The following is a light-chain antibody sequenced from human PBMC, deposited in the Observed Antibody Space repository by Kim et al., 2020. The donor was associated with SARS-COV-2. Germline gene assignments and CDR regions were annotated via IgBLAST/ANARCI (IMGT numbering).Light chain of an antibody. CDR1: TTNIGNND. Sequence: GQKVTISCSGSTTNIGNNDVSWYQQLPGTVPKLLIYDNDKRPSGIPDRFSGSKSGASGTLGINELQTGDEADYYCGSWDNSLSVWVFGGGTQLTVL. CDR3: GSWDNSLSVWV. CDR2: DND. J-gene: IGLJ3*02. V-gene: IGLV1-51*01.